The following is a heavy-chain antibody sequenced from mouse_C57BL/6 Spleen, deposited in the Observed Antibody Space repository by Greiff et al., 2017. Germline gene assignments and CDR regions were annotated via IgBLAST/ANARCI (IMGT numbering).Heavy chain of an antibody. Sequence: DVKLVESGGGLVKPGGSLKLSCAASGFTFSDYGMHWVRQAPEKGLEWVAYISSGSSTIYYADTVKGRFTISRDNAKNTLFLQMTSLRSEDTAMYYCARPGRGWYFDVWGIGTTVTVSS. D-gene: IGHD4-1*01. CDR2: ISSGSSTI. CDR1: GFTFSDYG. J-gene: IGHJ1*03. V-gene: IGHV5-17*01. CDR3: ARPGRGWYFDV.